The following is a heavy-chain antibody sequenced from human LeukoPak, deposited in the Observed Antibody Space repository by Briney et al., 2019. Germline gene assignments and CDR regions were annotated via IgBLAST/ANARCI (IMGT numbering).Heavy chain of an antibody. J-gene: IGHJ4*02. Sequence: GGSLRLSCAASGFTFSSYAMAWVRQAPGKGLAWVSSISASGGSKSYADSVKAGIGISRDNSKNTLYLQMNSLRAEDTAVYYCAKDRGTMIVGPFDYWGQGTLVTVSS. V-gene: IGHV3-23*01. CDR3: AKDRGTMIVGPFDY. CDR2: ISASGGSK. D-gene: IGHD3-22*01. CDR1: GFTFSSYA.